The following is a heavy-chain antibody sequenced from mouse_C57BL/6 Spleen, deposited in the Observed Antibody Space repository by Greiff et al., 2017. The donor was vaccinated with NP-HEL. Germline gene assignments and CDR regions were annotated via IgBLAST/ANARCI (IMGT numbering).Heavy chain of an antibody. D-gene: IGHD1-1*01. CDR3: ARGGLLRSFDY. CDR1: GYTFTDYY. CDR2: INPNNGGT. V-gene: IGHV1-26*01. Sequence: VQLQQSGPELVKPGASVKISCKASGYTFTDYYMNWVKQSHGKSLEWIGDINPNNGGTSYNQKFKGKATLTVDKSSSTAYMELRSLTSEDSAVYYCARGGLLRSFDYWGKGTTLTVSS. J-gene: IGHJ2*01.